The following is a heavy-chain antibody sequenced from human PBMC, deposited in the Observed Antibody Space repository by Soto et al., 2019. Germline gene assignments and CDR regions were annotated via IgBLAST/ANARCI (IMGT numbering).Heavy chain of an antibody. J-gene: IGHJ4*02. CDR3: ARAPTQYSSSWTFDY. D-gene: IGHD6-13*01. Sequence: QVQLVESGGGVVQPGRSLRLSCAASGFTFSSYGMHWVRQAPGKGLEWVAVIWYDGSNKYYADSVKGRFTISRDNSKNTLYLQMNSLRAEDTAVYYCARAPTQYSSSWTFDYWGQGTLVTVSS. V-gene: IGHV3-33*01. CDR2: IWYDGSNK. CDR1: GFTFSSYG.